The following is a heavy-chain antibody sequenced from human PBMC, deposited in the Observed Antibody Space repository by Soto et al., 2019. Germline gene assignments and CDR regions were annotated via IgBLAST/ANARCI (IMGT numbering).Heavy chain of an antibody. J-gene: IGHJ4*02. CDR2: INPSGGST. CDR3: TTDNWYDFWNNDIRFDY. D-gene: IGHD3-3*01. CDR1: GYTFTSSY. Sequence: GASVKVSCKASGYTFTSSYMHWVRQAPGQGLEWMGIINPSGGSTSYAQKFQGRVTITRDTSTSTVYMQMNSLKIEDTGVYYCTTDNWYDFWNNDIRFDYWGQGIQVTVSS. V-gene: IGHV1-46*01.